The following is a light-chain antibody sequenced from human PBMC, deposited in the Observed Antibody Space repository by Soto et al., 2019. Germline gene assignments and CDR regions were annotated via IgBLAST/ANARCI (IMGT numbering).Light chain of an antibody. CDR2: DVS. Sequence: QSALIQPASVSGSPGQSITISCTGTSSDVGSYNYVSWYQQHPGKAPKLMIYDVSNRPSGVSNRFSGSKSGNTASLTISGLQAEDESDYYCSSYTSSGTLVFGGGTKLTVL. V-gene: IGLV2-14*01. J-gene: IGLJ2*01. CDR3: SSYTSSGTLV. CDR1: SSDVGSYNY.